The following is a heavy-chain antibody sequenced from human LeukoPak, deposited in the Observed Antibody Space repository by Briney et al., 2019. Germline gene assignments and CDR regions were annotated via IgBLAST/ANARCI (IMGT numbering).Heavy chain of an antibody. Sequence: SETLSLTCTVSGGSISSSSYYWGWIRQLPGEGLEWIGSIYYTGSTYYSPSLKSRVTISADTSKNEFSLKLSSVTAADTAVYYCTSEISSASNYWGQGTLVTVSS. CDR1: GGSISSSSYY. D-gene: IGHD6-6*01. CDR2: IYYTGST. CDR3: TSEISSASNY. J-gene: IGHJ4*02. V-gene: IGHV4-39*01.